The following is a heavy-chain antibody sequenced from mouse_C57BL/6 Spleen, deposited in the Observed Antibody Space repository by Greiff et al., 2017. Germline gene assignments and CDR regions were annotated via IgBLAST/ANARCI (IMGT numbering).Heavy chain of an antibody. J-gene: IGHJ4*01. Sequence: VKLMESGPGLVAPSQRLSITCTVSGFSLTSYGVHWVRQPPGKGLEWLVVIWSVGSTTYNSDLKSRLRISQDNSKSQVVLKMNSLQTDDTAMYYFARQGSVYYCSSFYAMGYWGQGPSVTVSS. D-gene: IGHD1-1*01. CDR1: GFSLTSYG. CDR2: IWSVGST. CDR3: ARQGSVYYCSSFYAMGY. V-gene: IGHV2-6-1*01.